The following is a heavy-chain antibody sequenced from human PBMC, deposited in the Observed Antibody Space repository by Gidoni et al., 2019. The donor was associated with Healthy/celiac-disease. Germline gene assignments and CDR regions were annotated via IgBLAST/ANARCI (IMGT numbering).Heavy chain of an antibody. CDR2: IYPGNSDT. J-gene: IGHJ6*02. Sequence: EVQLVQSGAEVKKPGESLKISCKGSGYRLTRYWFGWVRQMPGNGLEWMGIIYPGNSDTRYSPAFQGQVNISADKSISTAYLQWSSLKASDTAMYYCARHLEYSSSFHYYYGMDVWGQGTTVTVSS. D-gene: IGHD6-6*01. V-gene: IGHV5-51*01. CDR3: ARHLEYSSSFHYYYGMDV. CDR1: GYRLTRYW.